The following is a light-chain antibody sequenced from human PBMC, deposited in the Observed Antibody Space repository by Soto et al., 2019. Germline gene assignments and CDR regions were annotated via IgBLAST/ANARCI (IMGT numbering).Light chain of an antibody. CDR1: SSDVGGYDY. J-gene: IGLJ1*01. V-gene: IGLV2-14*01. CDR3: SSYAGSTTLL. Sequence: QSVLTQPSAMSGSPGQSITISYTGTSSDVGGYDYVSWYQHHPGKAPKLMIYEVSNRPPGVSHRFSGSKSGNTASLTISGLQTEDEADYYCSSYAGSTTLLFGTGTKVTVL. CDR2: EVS.